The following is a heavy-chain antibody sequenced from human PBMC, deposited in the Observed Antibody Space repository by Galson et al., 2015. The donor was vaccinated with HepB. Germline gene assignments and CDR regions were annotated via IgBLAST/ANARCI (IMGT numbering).Heavy chain of an antibody. V-gene: IGHV1-24*01. CDR1: GYTLTELS. CDR2: FDPEDGET. Sequence: SVKVSCKVSGYTLTELSMHWVRQAPGKGLEWMGGFDPEDGETIYAQKFQGRVTMTEDTSTDTAYMELSSLRSEDTAVYYCACGEIAVANEYFQHWGQGTLVTVSS. J-gene: IGHJ1*01. CDR3: ACGEIAVANEYFQH. D-gene: IGHD6-19*01.